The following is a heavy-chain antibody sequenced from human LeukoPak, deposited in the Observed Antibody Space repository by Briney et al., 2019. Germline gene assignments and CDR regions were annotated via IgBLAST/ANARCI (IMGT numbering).Heavy chain of an antibody. CDR3: ARERYYDPDAFDI. D-gene: IGHD3-22*01. CDR2: IYYSGST. CDR1: GGPISSGDYY. J-gene: IGHJ3*02. Sequence: PSETMSLTCSVSGGPISSGDYYWSWIRQPPGKGLEWIGYIYYSGSTYYNPSLKSRVTISVGTSKNQFSLKLSSVTAADTAVYYCARERYYDPDAFDIWGQGTMVTVSS. V-gene: IGHV4-30-4*01.